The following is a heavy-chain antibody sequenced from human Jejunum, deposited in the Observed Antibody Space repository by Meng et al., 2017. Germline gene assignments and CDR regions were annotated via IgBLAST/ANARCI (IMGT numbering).Heavy chain of an antibody. CDR2: ISSNGVYT. Sequence: GESLKISCTASEFSFSSSGMGWIRQAPGKGLEWVSSISSNGVYTHYADSVKGRFTISRDNSKNTLYLQMNSLGAEDSALYFFAKYRDLSPSYFDYWGQGTLVTVSS. J-gene: IGHJ4*02. V-gene: IGHV3-23*01. D-gene: IGHD2-2*01. CDR3: AKYRDLSPSYFDY. CDR1: EFSFSSSG.